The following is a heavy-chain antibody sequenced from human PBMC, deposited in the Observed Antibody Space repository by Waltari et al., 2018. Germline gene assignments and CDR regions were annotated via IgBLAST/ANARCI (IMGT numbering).Heavy chain of an antibody. CDR2: SGSTSSYI. J-gene: IGHJ3*02. CDR1: GFTFSTCN. V-gene: IGHV3-21*02. CDR3: ARDSARNYDYISGGHAFDI. Sequence: EVQLVESGGGLVKPGGSLRLSCAASGFTFSTCNINWVRQGPGKGLEGCSASGSTSSYIYYADSVKGRITITRDNANNSLYLQMSSLRAEDTAIYYCARDSARNYDYISGGHAFDIWGQGTMITVSS. D-gene: IGHD3-16*01.